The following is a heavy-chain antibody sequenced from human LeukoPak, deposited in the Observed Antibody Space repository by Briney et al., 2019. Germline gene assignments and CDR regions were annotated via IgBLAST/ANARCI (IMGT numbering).Heavy chain of an antibody. D-gene: IGHD3-3*01. Sequence: SSETLSLTCNVSGGSINTYYWSWLRQPPGKGLQWIGYIYYSGSTNYNPSLKSRVTLSVDTSKNQFSLRLSSVTAADTAMYYCARANYGFDAFDIWGRGTMVTVSS. CDR1: GGSINTYY. V-gene: IGHV4-59*01. J-gene: IGHJ3*02. CDR3: ARANYGFDAFDI. CDR2: IYYSGST.